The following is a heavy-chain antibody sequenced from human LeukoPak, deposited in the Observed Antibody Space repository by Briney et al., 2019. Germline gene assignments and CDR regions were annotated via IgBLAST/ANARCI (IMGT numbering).Heavy chain of an antibody. V-gene: IGHV1-24*01. D-gene: IGHD3-16*01. CDR3: ATDPFNAYVWGSSDY. CDR1: GYTLTELS. J-gene: IGHJ4*02. CDR2: FDPEDGET. Sequence: ASVKVSCTVSGYTLTELSMHWVRQAPGKGLEWMGGFDPEDGETIYAQKFQGRVTMTEDTSTDTAYMELSSLRSEDTAVYYCATDPFNAYVWGSSDYWGQGTLVTVSS.